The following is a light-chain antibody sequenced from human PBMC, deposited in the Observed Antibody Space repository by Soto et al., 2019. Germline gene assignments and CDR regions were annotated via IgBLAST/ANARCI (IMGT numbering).Light chain of an antibody. CDR1: RSVSSN. CDR3: QQYNNWPPYT. Sequence: EIVSTHSPATLSVSKGERATLSCRASRSVSSNLAWYQQKPGQAPRLLMYGASTRATGIPARFSGSGSGTEFTLTISSLQSEDFAVYYCQQYNNWPPYTFGHGTRLEI. CDR2: GAS. J-gene: IGKJ5*01. V-gene: IGKV3-15*01.